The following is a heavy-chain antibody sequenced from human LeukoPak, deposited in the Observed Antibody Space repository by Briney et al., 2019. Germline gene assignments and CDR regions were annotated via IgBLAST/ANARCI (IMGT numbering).Heavy chain of an antibody. J-gene: IGHJ6*03. CDR2: MNPNSGNT. Sequence: ASVKVSCKASGYTFTSYDINWVRQATGQGLEWMGWMNPNSGNTGYAQKFQGRVTMTRNTSISTAYMEPSSLRSEDTAVYYCARGRTLGVVTDYYYYYYMDVWGKGTTVTVSS. D-gene: IGHD3-3*01. V-gene: IGHV1-8*01. CDR1: GYTFTSYD. CDR3: ARGRTLGVVTDYYYYYYMDV.